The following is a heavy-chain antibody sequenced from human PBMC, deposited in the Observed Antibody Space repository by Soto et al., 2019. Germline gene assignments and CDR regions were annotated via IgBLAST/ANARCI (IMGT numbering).Heavy chain of an antibody. Sequence: PGESLKISCKGSGYSFTSYWISWVRQMPGKGLEWMGRIDPSDSYTNYSPSFQGHVTISADKSISTAYLQWSSLKASDTAMYYCARHWKGDQYYYYYYGMDVWGQATTVTVSS. J-gene: IGHJ6*02. CDR1: GYSFTSYW. CDR3: ARHWKGDQYYYYYYGMDV. D-gene: IGHD2-21*02. V-gene: IGHV5-10-1*01. CDR2: IDPSDSYT.